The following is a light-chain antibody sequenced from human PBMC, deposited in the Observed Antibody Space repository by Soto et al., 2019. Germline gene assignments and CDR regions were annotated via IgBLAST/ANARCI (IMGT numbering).Light chain of an antibody. CDR2: EVT. V-gene: IGLV2-8*01. Sequence: QSVLTQPPSASGSPGQSVTISCTGTSSDVGGYNYVSWYQHHPGKAPKLMIYEVTKRPSGVPDRFSGSKSGNTASLTVSGLQAEDEADYYCSSYAGSNRVFGGGTKLTV. J-gene: IGLJ3*02. CDR3: SSYAGSNRV. CDR1: SSDVGGYNY.